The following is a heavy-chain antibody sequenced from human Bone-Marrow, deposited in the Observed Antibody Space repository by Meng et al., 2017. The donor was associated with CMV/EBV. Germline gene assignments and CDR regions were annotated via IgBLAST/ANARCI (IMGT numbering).Heavy chain of an antibody. V-gene: IGHV1-69*02. CDR2: IIPILGIA. CDR1: GGTFSSYT. Sequence: SVKVSCKASGGTFSSYTISWVRQAPGQGLEWMGRIIPILGIANYAQKFQGRVTITADKSTSTAYMELSSLRSEDTAVYYCARRFSGGMHDAFDIWGQGTMVTVSS. J-gene: IGHJ3*02. CDR3: ARRFSGGMHDAFDI. D-gene: IGHD2-15*01.